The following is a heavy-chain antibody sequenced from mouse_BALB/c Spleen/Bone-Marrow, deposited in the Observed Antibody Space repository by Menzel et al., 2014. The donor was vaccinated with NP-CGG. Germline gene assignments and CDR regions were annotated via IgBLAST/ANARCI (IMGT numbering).Heavy chain of an antibody. V-gene: IGHV5-6-3*01. J-gene: IGHJ2*01. CDR3: ARDGPYFFDY. Sequence: DVKLVESGGGLVQPGVSLKLSCAASGFTFSRYGMSWVRQTPDKRLELVATINSNGGSTYYPDSVKGRFTISRDNAKNTLYLQMSSLKSEDTAMYYCARDGPYFFDYWGRGTTLTVSS. D-gene: IGHD2-10*01. CDR1: GFTFSRYG. CDR2: INSNGGST.